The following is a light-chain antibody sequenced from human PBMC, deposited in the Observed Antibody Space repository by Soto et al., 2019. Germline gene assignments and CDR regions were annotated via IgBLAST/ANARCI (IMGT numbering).Light chain of an antibody. V-gene: IGLV2-14*01. CDR2: DVN. J-gene: IGLJ1*01. CDR1: SSDVGAYDY. Sequence: QSALTQPASVSGSPGQSITISCTGTSSDVGAYDYVSWYQKHPGKAPRLMIYDVNNRPSGVSDRFSGSKSGNSASLTISGLQAEDEADYYCNSYTTSNVYVFGTGTKVTDL. CDR3: NSYTTSNVYV.